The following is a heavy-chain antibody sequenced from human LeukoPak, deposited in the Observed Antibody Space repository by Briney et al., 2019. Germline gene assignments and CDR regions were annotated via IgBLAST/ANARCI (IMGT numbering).Heavy chain of an antibody. CDR3: ARDYYYDSSGDAFDI. D-gene: IGHD3-22*01. CDR1: GGAFSGYS. V-gene: IGHV4-34*01. J-gene: IGHJ3*02. Sequence: SETLSLTCAVYGGAFSGYSWSWIRQPPGKGLEWIGEINPNGTTNYNPSLKSRVTISVDTSKNQFSLKLSSVTAADTAVYYCARDYYYDSSGDAFDIWGQGTMVTVSS. CDR2: INPNGTT.